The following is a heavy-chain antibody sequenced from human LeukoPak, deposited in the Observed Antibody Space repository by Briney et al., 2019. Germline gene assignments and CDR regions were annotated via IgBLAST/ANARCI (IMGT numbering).Heavy chain of an antibody. Sequence: GGSLRLSCAASGFTFSSYSMNWVRQAPGKGLEWVSYISSSSSTIYYADSVKGRFTISRDNAKNSLYLQMNSLRAEDTAVYYCAREDPSFIVVVPASPLDYWXXXTLVTVSS. CDR3: AREDPSFIVVVPASPLDY. CDR2: ISSSSSTI. CDR1: GFTFSSYS. J-gene: IGHJ4*01. V-gene: IGHV3-48*04. D-gene: IGHD2-2*01.